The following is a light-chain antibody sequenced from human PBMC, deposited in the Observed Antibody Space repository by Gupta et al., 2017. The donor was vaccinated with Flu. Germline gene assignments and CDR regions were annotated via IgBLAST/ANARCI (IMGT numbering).Light chain of an antibody. CDR2: KDS. Sequence: SYELTQPSSVSVSPGQTARITCSGDVLAKKYARWFQQKPGQAPVLVIYKDSERPSGIPERFSRSSSGTTVTLTISGAQVEDEADYYCYSAADNPIFGGGTKLTVL. CDR1: VLAKKY. J-gene: IGLJ2*01. CDR3: YSAADNPI. V-gene: IGLV3-27*01.